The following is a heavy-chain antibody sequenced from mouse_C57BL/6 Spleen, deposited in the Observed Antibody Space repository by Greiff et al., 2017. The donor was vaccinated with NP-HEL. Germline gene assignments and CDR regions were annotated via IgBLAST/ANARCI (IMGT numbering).Heavy chain of an antibody. Sequence: VQLQQSGPELVKPGDSVKISCKASGYSFTGYFMNWVMQSHGKSLEWIGRINPYNGDTFYNQKFKGKATLTVDKSSSTAHMELRSLTSEDSAVYYCAREYYGSSLRYFDVWGTGTTVTVSS. CDR1: GYSFTGYF. V-gene: IGHV1-20*01. CDR2: INPYNGDT. J-gene: IGHJ1*03. D-gene: IGHD1-1*01. CDR3: AREYYGSSLRYFDV.